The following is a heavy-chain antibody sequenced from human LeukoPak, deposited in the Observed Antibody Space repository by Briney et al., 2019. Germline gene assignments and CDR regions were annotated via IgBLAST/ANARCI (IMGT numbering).Heavy chain of an antibody. CDR2: ISGDGGST. V-gene: IGHV3-43*02. Sequence: PGGSLRLSCAASGFTFDDYAMHWVRRAPGKGLEWVSLISGDGGSTYYADSVKGRFTISRDNSKNSLYLQMNSLRTEDTALYYCAKSYGSGSYPVNWGQGTLVTVSS. J-gene: IGHJ4*02. CDR3: AKSYGSGSYPVN. CDR1: GFTFDDYA. D-gene: IGHD3-10*01.